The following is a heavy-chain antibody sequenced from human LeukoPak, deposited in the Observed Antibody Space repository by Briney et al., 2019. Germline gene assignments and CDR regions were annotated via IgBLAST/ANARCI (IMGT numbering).Heavy chain of an antibody. J-gene: IGHJ4*02. CDR1: GFTFSSYG. CDR3: ARDSIIAPFDY. CDR2: IWYDGSNI. D-gene: IGHD3-3*02. Sequence: GGSLRLSCAASGFTFSSYGMHWVRQAPGKGLEWVAVIWYDGSNIYYADSVKGRFTISRDNSKNTLYLQMNSLRAEDTAVYYCARDSIIAPFDYWGQGTLVTVSS. V-gene: IGHV3-33*01.